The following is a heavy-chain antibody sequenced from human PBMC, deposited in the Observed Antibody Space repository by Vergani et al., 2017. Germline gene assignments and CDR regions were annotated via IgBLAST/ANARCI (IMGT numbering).Heavy chain of an antibody. J-gene: IGHJ6*02. CDR1: GGSISSSSYY. CDR3: ARDGGQQLEYYYYYYGMDV. V-gene: IGHV4-39*07. D-gene: IGHD6-13*01. Sequence: QLQLQESGPGLVKPSETLSLTCTVSGGSISSSSYYWGWIRQPPGKGLEWIGSIYYSGSTYYNPSLKSRVTISVDTSKNQFSLKLSSVTAADTAVYYCARDGGQQLEYYYYYYGMDVWGQGTTVTVSS. CDR2: IYYSGST.